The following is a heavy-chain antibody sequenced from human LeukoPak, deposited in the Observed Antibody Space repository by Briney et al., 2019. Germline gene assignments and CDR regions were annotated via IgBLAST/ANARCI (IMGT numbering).Heavy chain of an antibody. Sequence: GGSLRLSCTASGFTFSIYGMHWVRQAPGKGLEWVAVISYDGSNKYYADSVKGRFTISRDNSKNTLYLQMNSLRAEDTAVYYCAKGPDSSGYCYYVDYWGRGTLVTVSS. D-gene: IGHD3-22*01. CDR2: ISYDGSNK. CDR1: GFTFSIYG. J-gene: IGHJ4*02. V-gene: IGHV3-30*18. CDR3: AKGPDSSGYCYYVDY.